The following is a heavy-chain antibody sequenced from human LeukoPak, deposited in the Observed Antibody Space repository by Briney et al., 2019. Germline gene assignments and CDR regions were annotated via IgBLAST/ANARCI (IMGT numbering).Heavy chain of an antibody. V-gene: IGHV3-30*02. CDR3: AKQWFGEQGYFDY. CDR1: GFTFSSYG. Sequence: GGSLRLSCVASGFTFSSYGMHWVRQAPGKGLEWVAFIRYDGSNKYYADSVKGRFTISRDNSKNTLYLQMNSLRAEDTAVYYCAKQWFGEQGYFDYWGQGTLVTVSS. J-gene: IGHJ4*02. CDR2: IRYDGSNK. D-gene: IGHD3-10*01.